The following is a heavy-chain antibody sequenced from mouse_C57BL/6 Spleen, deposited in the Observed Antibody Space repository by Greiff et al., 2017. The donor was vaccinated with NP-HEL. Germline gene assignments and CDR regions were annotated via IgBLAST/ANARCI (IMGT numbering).Heavy chain of an antibody. D-gene: IGHD3-3*01. CDR1: GYTFTSYW. Sequence: VQLQQSGAELVMPGASVKLSCKASGYTFTSYWMHWVKQRPGQGLEWIGEIDPSDSYTNYNQKFKGKSTLTVDKSSSAAYMQLSSLTSEDSAVYYCARAGLGQAMDYWGQGASVTVSS. CDR2: IDPSDSYT. CDR3: ARAGLGQAMDY. J-gene: IGHJ4*01. V-gene: IGHV1-69*01.